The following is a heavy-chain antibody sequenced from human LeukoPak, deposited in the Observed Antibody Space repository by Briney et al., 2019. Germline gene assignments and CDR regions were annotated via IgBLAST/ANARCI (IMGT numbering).Heavy chain of an antibody. V-gene: IGHV3-23*01. D-gene: IGHD1-26*01. Sequence: GGTLRLSCAASGFTFSSYGMSWVRQAPGKGLEWVSAISGSGGSTYYADSVKGRFTISRDNSKNTLYLQMNSLRAEDTAVYYCAKRLRSVGVNFDYWGQGTLVTVSS. CDR3: AKRLRSVGVNFDY. CDR1: GFTFSSYG. CDR2: ISGSGGST. J-gene: IGHJ4*02.